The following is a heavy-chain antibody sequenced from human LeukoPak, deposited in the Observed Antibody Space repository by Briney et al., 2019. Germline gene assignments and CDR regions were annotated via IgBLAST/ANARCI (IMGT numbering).Heavy chain of an antibody. CDR1: GFTFSSYA. V-gene: IGHV3-23*01. Sequence: GGSLRLSCAASGFTFSSYAMSWVRQAPGKGLEWVSAISGSGGSTYYADSVKGRFTISRDNSKNTLYLQMNNLRAEDTAVYYCAKDEDIVVVPAAEYFQHWGQGTLVTVSS. CDR3: AKDEDIVVVPAAEYFQH. D-gene: IGHD2-2*01. J-gene: IGHJ1*01. CDR2: ISGSGGST.